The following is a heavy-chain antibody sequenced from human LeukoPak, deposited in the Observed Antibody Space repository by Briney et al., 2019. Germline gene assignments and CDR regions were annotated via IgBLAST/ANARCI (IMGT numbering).Heavy chain of an antibody. D-gene: IGHD1-26*01. CDR3: AKVGAWELQRVFEN. CDR2: VGRDGSEK. V-gene: IGHV3-7*01. Sequence: GGSLRLSCAASGFTFSDYWVTWVRQVPGKGLEWVANVGRDGSEKNYVDSVKGRFTISRDNAKKSLYLEMNSLRVEDTALYYCAKVGAWELQRVFENWGQGTLVTVSS. J-gene: IGHJ4*02. CDR1: GFTFSDYW.